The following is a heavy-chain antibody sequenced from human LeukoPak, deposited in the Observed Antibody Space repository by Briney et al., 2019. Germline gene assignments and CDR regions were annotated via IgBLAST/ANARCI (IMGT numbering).Heavy chain of an antibody. CDR3: ARDLDRDYGDYVGYFQH. CDR1: GGSISSGSYY. D-gene: IGHD4-17*01. V-gene: IGHV4-39*02. J-gene: IGHJ1*01. CDR2: LYHSGST. Sequence: SETLSLTCTVSGGSISSGSYYWGWIRQPPGKGLEWIGTLYHSGSTYYNPSLRSRVTISVDTSKNQFSLKVRSVTAADTAVYYCARDLDRDYGDYVGYFQHWGQGTLVTVSS.